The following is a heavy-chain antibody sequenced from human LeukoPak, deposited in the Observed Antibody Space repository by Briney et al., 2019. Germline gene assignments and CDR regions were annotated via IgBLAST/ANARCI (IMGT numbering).Heavy chain of an antibody. V-gene: IGHV4-39*01. Sequence: SETLSLTCSVSGGSINSYGYYWAWIRQPPGKSPEGIGRIFYSWSTHYNLSLQSRITKSADPSKGQFYLKLSAVTAADTAVYYCARQGVGATDFWGQGSLVSVSS. J-gene: IGHJ4*02. CDR1: GGSINSYGYY. CDR3: ARQGVGATDF. D-gene: IGHD1-26*01. CDR2: IFYSWST.